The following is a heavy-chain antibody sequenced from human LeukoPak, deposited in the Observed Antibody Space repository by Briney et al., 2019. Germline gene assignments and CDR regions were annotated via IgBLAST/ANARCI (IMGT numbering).Heavy chain of an antibody. CDR2: INIGGTNT. CDR1: GFTFNDYY. CDR3: ATDGAGFDT. J-gene: IGHJ5*02. V-gene: IGHV3-11*01. Sequence: GGSLRLSCAASGFTFNDYYMSWIRQAPGKGLEWLSYINIGGTNTHYADSVKGRFTISRDNAKKSLYLEMNNLRAEDTAVYYCATDGAGFDTWGQGILVTVSS.